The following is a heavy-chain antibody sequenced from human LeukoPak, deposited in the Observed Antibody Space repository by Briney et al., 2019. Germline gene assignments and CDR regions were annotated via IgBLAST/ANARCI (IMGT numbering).Heavy chain of an antibody. Sequence: PSETLSLTCAVSGYSISSGYYWGWIRQPPGKGLEWIGSIYHSGSTNYNPSLKSRVTISVDTSKNQFSLKLSSVTAADTAVYYCAVASEVAATIDCWGQGTLVTVSS. J-gene: IGHJ4*02. V-gene: IGHV4-38-2*01. D-gene: IGHD2-15*01. CDR3: AVASEVAATIDC. CDR2: IYHSGST. CDR1: GYSISSGYY.